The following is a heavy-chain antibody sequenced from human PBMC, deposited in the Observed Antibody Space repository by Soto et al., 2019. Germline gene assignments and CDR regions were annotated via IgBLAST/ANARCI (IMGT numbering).Heavy chain of an antibody. V-gene: IGHV3-30*03. J-gene: IGHJ4*02. CDR3: VAGQYFFDY. CDR1: GFTFSSYG. Sequence: PGGSLRLSCAASGFTFSSYGMQWVRQAPGKGLEWVAVISYDGSNKYYADSVKDRFTISRDNSKKTLHLQMNSLRADDTAVYYCVAGQYFFDYCGQGTLVTVSS. D-gene: IGHD6-19*01. CDR2: ISYDGSNK.